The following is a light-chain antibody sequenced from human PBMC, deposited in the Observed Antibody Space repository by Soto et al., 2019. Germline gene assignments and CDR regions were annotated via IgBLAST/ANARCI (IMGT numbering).Light chain of an antibody. CDR1: SSDVGSYNY. CDR3: SSYAISTTPIYV. CDR2: EVR. Sequence: QSVLTQPASVSGSPGQSITISCTGTSSDVGSYNYVSWYQHHPGKAPKLMISEVRNRPSGISNRFSGCKSGNTASLTISGLQAEDEADYYCSSYAISTTPIYVFGTGTKVTVL. J-gene: IGLJ1*01. V-gene: IGLV2-14*01.